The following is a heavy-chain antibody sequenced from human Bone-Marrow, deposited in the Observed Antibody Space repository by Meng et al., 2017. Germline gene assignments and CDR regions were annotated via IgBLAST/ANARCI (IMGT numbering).Heavy chain of an antibody. J-gene: IGHJ4*02. CDR1: GDSISSGIYY. D-gene: IGHD3-22*01. Sequence: SETLSLTCTVSGDSISSGIYYWGWIRQSPGKGLEWIGSIYYSGTTYYNPSLKSRVTISVDTSKNQFSLKLNSVTAADTAVYYCARDGGTMILVVTEKANFDYWGQGTLVTASS. V-gene: IGHV4-39*07. CDR3: ARDGGTMILVVTEKANFDY. CDR2: IYYSGTT.